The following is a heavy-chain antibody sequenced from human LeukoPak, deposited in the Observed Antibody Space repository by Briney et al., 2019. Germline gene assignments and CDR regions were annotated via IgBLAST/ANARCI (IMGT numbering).Heavy chain of an antibody. Sequence: GASVKVSCKASGYTFTSYGISWVRQAPGQGLEWMGWISAYNGNTNYAQKLQGRVTMTTDASTSTAYMELRSLRSDDTAVYYCARDFGSGSYYIPYYYYYYMDVWGKGTTVTISS. CDR1: GYTFTSYG. D-gene: IGHD3-10*01. V-gene: IGHV1-18*01. CDR3: ARDFGSGSYYIPYYYYYYMDV. J-gene: IGHJ6*03. CDR2: ISAYNGNT.